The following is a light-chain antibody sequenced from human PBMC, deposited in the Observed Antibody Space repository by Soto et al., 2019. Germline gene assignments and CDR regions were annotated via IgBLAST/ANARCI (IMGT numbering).Light chain of an antibody. V-gene: IGKV3-20*01. CDR3: QQYGSSPLT. CDR2: GAS. J-gene: IGKJ4*01. Sequence: EIVLTQSPGTLSLSPGERATLSCRASQSVRSSYLAWYQQKPGQAPRLLIYGASSRATGIPDRFSGSGSGTDFTLTISRLEPEDFAVSYCQQYGSSPLTFGGGTKVEIK. CDR1: QSVRSSY.